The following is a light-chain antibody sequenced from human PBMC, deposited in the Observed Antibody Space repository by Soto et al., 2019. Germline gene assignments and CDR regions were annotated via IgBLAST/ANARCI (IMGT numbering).Light chain of an antibody. J-gene: IGLJ2*01. CDR1: SSDVGGYNY. V-gene: IGLV2-14*01. Sequence: QSALTQPDSVSGSPGQSITISCTGTSSDVGGYNYVSWYQQHPGKAPKLMIYDVSNRPSGVSNRFSGSKSGNTASLTISGLQAEDEADYYFSSYTSSSTVVFGGGTTLTVL. CDR3: SSYTSSSTVV. CDR2: DVS.